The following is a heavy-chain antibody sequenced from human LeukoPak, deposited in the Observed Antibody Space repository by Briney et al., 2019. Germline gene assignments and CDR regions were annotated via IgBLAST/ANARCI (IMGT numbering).Heavy chain of an antibody. CDR3: ARVYYDYVWGSYPNLGYFDY. CDR1: VGTFSSYA. D-gene: IGHD3-16*02. Sequence: ASEKVSCKASVGTFSSYAISWVRHAPGQGLEWMGGIIPIFGTANYAQKFQGRVTITTDESTSTPYMELSSLRSEDTAVYYCARVYYDYVWGSYPNLGYFDYWGQGTLVTVSS. CDR2: IIPIFGTA. V-gene: IGHV1-69*05. J-gene: IGHJ4*02.